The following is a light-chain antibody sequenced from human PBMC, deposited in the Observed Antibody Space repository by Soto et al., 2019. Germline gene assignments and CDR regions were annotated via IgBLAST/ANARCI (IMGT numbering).Light chain of an antibody. CDR1: QSVSSSY. CDR2: ATS. J-gene: IGKJ1*01. V-gene: IGKV3-20*01. Sequence: EVVLTQSPGTLSLSPGERATLSCRASQSVSSSYLAWYQQKPAQAPRLLIFATSSRATGIPDRFSGSGSGTGFTLDIRRVEHEDFAVCCCLQFCKAPPTVGQATIV. CDR3: LQFCKAPPT.